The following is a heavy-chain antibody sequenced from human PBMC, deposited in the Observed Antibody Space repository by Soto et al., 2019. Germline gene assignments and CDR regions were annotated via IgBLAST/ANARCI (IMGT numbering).Heavy chain of an antibody. J-gene: IGHJ4*02. V-gene: IGHV3-15*01. D-gene: IGHD6-19*01. Sequence: PGGSMRVSCAASGFTFSNAWMSWVRQNTGKGLEWVGRIKSKTDGGTTDYAAPVKGRFTISRDDSKNTLYLQMNSLKTEDTAVYYCTTVRLSSPPSGWYKFDYWGQGTLVTVSS. CDR3: TTVRLSSPPSGWYKFDY. CDR2: IKSKTDGGTT. CDR1: GFTFSNAW.